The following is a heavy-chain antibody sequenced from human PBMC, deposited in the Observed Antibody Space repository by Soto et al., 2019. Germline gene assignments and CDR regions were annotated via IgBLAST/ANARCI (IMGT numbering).Heavy chain of an antibody. CDR3: ARRGPGTYFDY. Sequence: PGGSLRLSCAASGFTFSSYSMRWVRQAPGKGLEWVSAVSGSGGSTYYADSVKGRFTISRDNSKNTLYLQMNSLRAEDTAVYYCARRGPGTYFDYWGQGTLVTVSS. J-gene: IGHJ4*02. CDR2: VSGSGGST. V-gene: IGHV3-23*01. D-gene: IGHD6-13*01. CDR1: GFTFSSYS.